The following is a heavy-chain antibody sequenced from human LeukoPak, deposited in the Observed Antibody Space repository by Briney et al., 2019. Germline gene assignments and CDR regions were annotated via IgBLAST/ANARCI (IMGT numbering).Heavy chain of an antibody. J-gene: IGHJ1*01. Sequence: ASVKVSCKASGYTFTGYYMQWVRKAPGQGLESMGRINPHSRGKNYAQKFQGRVTMTRDTSISTAYMELSRLRADDTAVYYCYGGNSDFQHWGQGTLVTVSS. D-gene: IGHD4-23*01. CDR2: INPHSRGK. CDR1: GYTFTGYY. CDR3: YGGNSDFQH. V-gene: IGHV1-2*06.